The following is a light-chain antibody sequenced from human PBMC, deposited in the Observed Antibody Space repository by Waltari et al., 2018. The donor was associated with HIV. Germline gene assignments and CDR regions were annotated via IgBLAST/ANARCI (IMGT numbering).Light chain of an antibody. CDR1: KTISSSY. V-gene: IGKV3-20*01. Sequence: EIVLTQSPGTLSLSPGERAILSCRASKTISSSYIAWYQQRPGQAPRLLMYSTSRRATGIPDRFSGSWSGTDFTLTINRLEPEDFAVFYCQQYGTVPITFGGGTKVEIK. J-gene: IGKJ4*01. CDR3: QQYGTVPIT. CDR2: STS.